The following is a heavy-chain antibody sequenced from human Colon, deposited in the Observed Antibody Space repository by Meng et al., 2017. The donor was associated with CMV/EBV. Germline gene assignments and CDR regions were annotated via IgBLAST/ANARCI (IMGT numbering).Heavy chain of an antibody. Sequence: VQVVGCGGGCVQPWASLRLACAASGFPVSSKYMSWVRQAPGKGLEWFLVIYIDDSTYYADSVEGRFTISRDNSRNTVYLQMNSLRAEDTAVYYCARDSPHAWDWGQGTLVTVSS. CDR1: GFPVSSKY. J-gene: IGHJ4*02. CDR3: ARDSPHAWD. CDR2: IYIDDST. D-gene: IGHD3-16*01. V-gene: IGHV3-53*01.